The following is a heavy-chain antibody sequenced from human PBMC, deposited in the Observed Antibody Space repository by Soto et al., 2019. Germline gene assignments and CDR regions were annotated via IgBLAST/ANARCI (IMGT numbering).Heavy chain of an antibody. V-gene: IGHV4-30-2*01. D-gene: IGHD4-17*01. J-gene: IGHJ4*02. CDR2: IYHSGST. CDR1: GGSISSGGYS. CDR3: ARGMTTVTTLDY. Sequence: QLQLQESGSGLVKPSQTLSLTCAVSGGSISSGGYSWSWIRQPPGKGLEWIGYIYHSGSTYYNPSLKSRVTISLDRSNKQFSLKLSSVTAAETAVYYCARGMTTVTTLDYWGQGTLVTVSS.